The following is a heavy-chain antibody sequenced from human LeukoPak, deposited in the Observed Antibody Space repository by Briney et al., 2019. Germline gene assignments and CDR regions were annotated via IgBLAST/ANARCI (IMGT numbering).Heavy chain of an antibody. CDR2: IRSKTYGGTT. D-gene: IGHD4-17*01. V-gene: IGHV3-49*03. CDR3: TTDSTVTTPHYYYYYMDV. CDR1: GFTFGDYA. J-gene: IGHJ6*03. Sequence: GGSLRLSCTASGFTFGDYAMSWFRQAPGKGLEWVGFIRSKTYGGTTEYAASVKGRFTISRDDSKNTLYLQMNSLKTEDTAVYYCTTDSTVTTPHYYYYYMDVWGKGTTVTVSS.